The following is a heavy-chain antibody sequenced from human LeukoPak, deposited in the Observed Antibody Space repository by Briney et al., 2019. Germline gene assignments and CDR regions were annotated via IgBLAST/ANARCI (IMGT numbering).Heavy chain of an antibody. D-gene: IGHD5/OR15-5a*01. CDR3: ARQMGLGVWALDY. V-gene: IGHV4-39*01. CDR2: IFFTGKT. Sequence: SETLSLTCDVSGGSISTDDYWWGWIRQPPGKGLEWIAIIFFTGKTHHNPSLRSRAFMSVDTSKNQFSLRLSAVTAADTAVYYCARQMGLGVWALDYWGQGALVTVSS. CDR1: GGSISTDDYW. J-gene: IGHJ4*02.